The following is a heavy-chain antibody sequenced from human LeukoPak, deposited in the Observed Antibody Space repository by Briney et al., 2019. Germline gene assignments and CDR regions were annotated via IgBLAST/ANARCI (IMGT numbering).Heavy chain of an antibody. CDR2: INANNGDT. V-gene: IGHV1-2*02. D-gene: IGHD2-2*01. CDR1: GYTFTGYY. J-gene: IGHJ4*02. Sequence: ASVKVSCKASGYTFTGYYMHWVRQAPGQGLEWMGWINANNGDTNQPQKFQGRVTMTRDTSISTAYMELSRLRSDDTAVYYCARRVGYCSSTSCYFDYWGQGTLVTVSS. CDR3: ARRVGYCSSTSCYFDY.